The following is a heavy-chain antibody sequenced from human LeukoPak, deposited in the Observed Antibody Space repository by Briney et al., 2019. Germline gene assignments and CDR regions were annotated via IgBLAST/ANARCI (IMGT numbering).Heavy chain of an antibody. CDR2: ISDSGSKT. V-gene: IGHV3-23*01. CDR3: AKDWSCDY. D-gene: IGHD1-26*01. Sequence: GGSLRLSCAASGFTFSSYAMTWVRQAPGKGLEWVSAISDSGSKTHYADSVKGRFTISGDNSKNTVYLQMNSLRAEDTALYYCAKDWSCDYWGQGTLVTVSS. J-gene: IGHJ4*02. CDR1: GFTFSSYA.